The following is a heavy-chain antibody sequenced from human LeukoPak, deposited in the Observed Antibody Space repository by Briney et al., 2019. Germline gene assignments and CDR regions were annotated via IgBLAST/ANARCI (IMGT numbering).Heavy chain of an antibody. J-gene: IGHJ3*02. CDR3: ARAFVYCSGGSCENTNAFDI. D-gene: IGHD2-15*01. CDR2: INPNSGGT. V-gene: IGHV1-2*02. CDR1: GYAFTGYY. Sequence: GASVKVSCKASGYAFTGYYMHWVRQAPGQGLEWMGWINPNSGGTNYAQKFQGRVTMTRDTSISTAYMELSRLRSDDTAVYYCARAFVYCSGGSCENTNAFDIWGQGTMVTVSS.